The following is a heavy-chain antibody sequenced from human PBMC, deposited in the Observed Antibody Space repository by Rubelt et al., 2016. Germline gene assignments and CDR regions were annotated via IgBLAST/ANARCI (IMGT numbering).Heavy chain of an antibody. CDR1: GFSLSASGVG. J-gene: IGHJ5*02. CDR2: IYWDDDK. V-gene: IGHV2-5*02. CDR3: ADRWRYSSSYWFDP. Sequence: QITLKESGPTLVKPTQTLTLTCTFSGFSLSASGVGVGWIRQPPGKALEWLALIYWDDDKRYSPSLKSRLTITKDTSKNQGVLTMTNRDPVDTATEYCADRWRYSSSYWFDPWGQGTLVTVSS. D-gene: IGHD6-13*01.